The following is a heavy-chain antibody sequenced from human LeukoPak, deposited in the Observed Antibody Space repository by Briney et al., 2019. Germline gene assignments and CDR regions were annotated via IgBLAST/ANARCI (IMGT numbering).Heavy chain of an antibody. V-gene: IGHV1-69*01. CDR2: IIPIFGTA. CDR1: GGTFSSYA. Sequence: ASVKVSSKASGGTFSSYAISWVRQAPGQGLEWMGGIIPIFGTANYAQKFQGRVTITADDSTSTAYMELSSLRSEDTAVYYCARVGETNWNDGNWFDPWGQGTLVTVSS. J-gene: IGHJ5*02. CDR3: ARVGETNWNDGNWFDP. D-gene: IGHD1-20*01.